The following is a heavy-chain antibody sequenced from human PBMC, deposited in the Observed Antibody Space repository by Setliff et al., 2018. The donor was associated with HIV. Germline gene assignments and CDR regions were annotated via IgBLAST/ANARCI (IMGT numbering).Heavy chain of an antibody. CDR2: ISTYNGNT. J-gene: IGHJ6*03. V-gene: IGHV1-18*01. CDR3: ARDQGFWSGFTYNYYMDD. Sequence: ASVKVSCKASGYTFNNYGISWVRQAPGQGLEWMGWISTYNGNTNYAQKFQGRVTLTTDTSTNTAYMELRGLKSDDTAMYYCARDQGFWSGFTYNYYMDDWGKGTTVTVSS. CDR1: GYTFNNYG. D-gene: IGHD3-3*01.